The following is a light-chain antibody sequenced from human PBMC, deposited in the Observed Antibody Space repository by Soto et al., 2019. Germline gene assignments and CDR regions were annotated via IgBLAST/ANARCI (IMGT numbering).Light chain of an antibody. CDR3: QQYNNWPPYT. V-gene: IGKV3-15*01. CDR1: QNVNTD. Sequence: EIVMTQSPGTLSVSTGERATLSCRASQNVNTDLAWYQQKPGQAPRLLIYGASRRATGIPARFSGSGSGTEFTLTISSLHSEDFAVYYCQQYNNWPPYTFGQGTTLEIK. J-gene: IGKJ2*01. CDR2: GAS.